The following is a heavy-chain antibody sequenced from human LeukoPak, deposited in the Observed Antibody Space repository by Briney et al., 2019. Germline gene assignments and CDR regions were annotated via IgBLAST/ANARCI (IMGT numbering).Heavy chain of an antibody. V-gene: IGHV3-48*01. Sequence: GGSLRLSCAASGFTFSSYSMNWVRQAPGKGLEWVSYISSSSSTIYYADSVKGRFTISRDNAKNSLYPQMNSLRAEDTAVYYCARDGARSAAGHDYWGQGTLVTVSS. D-gene: IGHD3-3*01. CDR3: ARDGARSAAGHDY. CDR2: ISSSSSTI. CDR1: GFTFSSYS. J-gene: IGHJ4*02.